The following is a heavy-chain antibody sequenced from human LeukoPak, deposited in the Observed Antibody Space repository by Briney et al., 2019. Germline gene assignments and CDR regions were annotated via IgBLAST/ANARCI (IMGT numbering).Heavy chain of an antibody. D-gene: IGHD1-26*01. Sequence: GGSLRLSCAASGFAFSNNGMHWVRQTPGKGLEWVAFTRYDESKTFYGDSVRGRFTISRDNSKNTLYLQMNSLTTDDSAVYYCAKARYSGSPALDFWGQGTLVTVSS. CDR2: TRYDESKT. J-gene: IGHJ4*02. CDR3: AKARYSGSPALDF. V-gene: IGHV3-30*02. CDR1: GFAFSNNG.